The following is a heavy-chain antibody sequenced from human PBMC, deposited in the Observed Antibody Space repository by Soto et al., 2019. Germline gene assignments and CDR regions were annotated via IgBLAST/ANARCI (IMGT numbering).Heavy chain of an antibody. Sequence: SQTLSLTCAISGDSVFSNTAAWNWIRQSPSRGLEWLGRTYYRSKWYNDYAVSVKSRITINPDTSKNQFSLQPNSVTPEDTAVYYCARVSTNYYDSSGPTYYYGMDVWGQGTTVTVSS. CDR2: TYYRSKWYN. J-gene: IGHJ6*02. D-gene: IGHD3-22*01. CDR3: ARVSTNYYDSSGPTYYYGMDV. V-gene: IGHV6-1*01. CDR1: GDSVFSNTAA.